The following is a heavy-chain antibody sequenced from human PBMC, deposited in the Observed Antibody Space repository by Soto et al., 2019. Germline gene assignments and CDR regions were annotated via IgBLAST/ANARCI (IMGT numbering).Heavy chain of an antibody. V-gene: IGHV2-5*02. D-gene: IGHD3-22*01. J-gene: IGHJ4*02. CDR3: ALSSFYYDSSGYPKGPSYYFDY. CDR1: GFSLSTSGVG. CDR2: IYWDDDK. Sequence: QITLKESGPTLVKPTQTLTLTCTFSGFSLSTSGVGVGWIRQPPGKALEWLALIYWDDDKRYSPSLKSRLTITKNTTKNPVVLTITNIDPVDTAKYYCALSSFYYDSSGYPKGPSYYFDYWGQGTLVTGSS.